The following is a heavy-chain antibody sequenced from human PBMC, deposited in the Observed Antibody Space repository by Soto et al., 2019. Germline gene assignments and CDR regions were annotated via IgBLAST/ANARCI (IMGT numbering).Heavy chain of an antibody. D-gene: IGHD3-10*01. V-gene: IGHV3-23*01. CDR1: GFTFSSYA. CDR2: LSDST. J-gene: IGHJ4*02. CDR3: AGSFGPGSHYFDY. Sequence: EVQLLDSGGGLVQPGGSLRLSSASSGFTFSSYAMSWARQAPGKGLEWVSTLSDSTYYADSVKGRFTISRDNSKNTLYLQMNSLRAEDTAVYYCAGSFGPGSHYFDYWGQGTLVTVSS.